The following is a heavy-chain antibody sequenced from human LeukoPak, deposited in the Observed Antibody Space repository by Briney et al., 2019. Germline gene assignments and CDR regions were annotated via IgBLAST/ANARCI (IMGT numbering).Heavy chain of an antibody. J-gene: IGHJ4*02. Sequence: SETLSLTCTVSGGSINSYYWSWIRRPPGKGLEWIGYIFYSGTTNYNPSLKSRVTISVDTSQNQLSLKLSSVTAADTAVYYCARGGTVVNGFDYWGLGTLVTVSS. D-gene: IGHD4-23*01. V-gene: IGHV4-59*01. CDR2: IFYSGTT. CDR1: GGSINSYY. CDR3: ARGGTVVNGFDY.